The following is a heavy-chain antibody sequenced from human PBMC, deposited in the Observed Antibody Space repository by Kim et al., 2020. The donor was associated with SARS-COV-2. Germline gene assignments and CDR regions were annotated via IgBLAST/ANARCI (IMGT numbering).Heavy chain of an antibody. V-gene: IGHV3-21*01. J-gene: IGHJ4*02. CDR3: ARVLTSGWSYFDY. Sequence: YANSMKGRITNSSDNARASLYLQMNSLRAEDTAVYYCARVLTSGWSYFDYWGQGTLVTVSS. D-gene: IGHD6-19*01.